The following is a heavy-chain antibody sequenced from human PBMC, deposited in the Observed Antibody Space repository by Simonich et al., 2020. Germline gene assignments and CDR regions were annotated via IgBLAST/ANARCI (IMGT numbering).Heavy chain of an antibody. CDR1: GGSISSSSYY. CDR2: IIDSGTT. V-gene: IGHV4-39*01. D-gene: IGHD6-6*01. J-gene: IGHJ4*02. Sequence: QLQLQESGTGLVKPSETLSLTCTVSGGSISSSSYYWGWIRQPPGKGLKWIGSIIDSGTTSYNPSLKRRVTISGDTSKNQFSLKLSSVTAADTAVYYCARWAYSSSYFDYWGQGTLVTVSS. CDR3: ARWAYSSSYFDY.